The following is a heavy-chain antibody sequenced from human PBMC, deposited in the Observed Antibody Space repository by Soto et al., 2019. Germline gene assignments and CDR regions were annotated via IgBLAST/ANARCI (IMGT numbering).Heavy chain of an antibody. Sequence: QVQLVQSGPEVKNPGASVKVSCKASGYTFKNYGIKWVRQAPGQGLEWVGWITTYNGNRYSAEKFQGRVTMTTDTSTSTTYMELRSITSDDTGVYYCARDAQPKGVSADGASDYWGQGTLVTVSS. J-gene: IGHJ4*02. CDR1: GYTFKNYG. D-gene: IGHD2-21*02. CDR3: ARDAQPKGVSADGASDY. CDR2: ITTYNGNR. V-gene: IGHV1-18*01.